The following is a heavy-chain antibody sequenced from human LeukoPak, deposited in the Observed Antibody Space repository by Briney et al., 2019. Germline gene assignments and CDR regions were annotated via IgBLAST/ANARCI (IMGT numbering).Heavy chain of an antibody. CDR1: GGSFSGYY. CDR3: ARQVGATAD. Sequence: PSETLSLTCAVYGGSFSGYYWSWIRQPPGKGLEWVSKISDSGGTIYYADSVKGRFTISRDNAKNSLYLQMNSLRAEDTAVYYCARQVGATADWGQGTLVTVSS. V-gene: IGHV3-11*04. CDR2: ISDSGGTI. D-gene: IGHD1-26*01. J-gene: IGHJ4*02.